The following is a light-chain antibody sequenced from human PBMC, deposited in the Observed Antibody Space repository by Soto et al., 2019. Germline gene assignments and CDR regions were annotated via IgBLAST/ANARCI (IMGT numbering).Light chain of an antibody. J-gene: IGLJ2*01. CDR1: SSDVGGYNY. V-gene: IGLV2-8*01. Sequence: QSALTQPPSASGSPGQSVAISCSGTSSDVGGYNYVSWYQQHPGKAPKPMIYDVNKRPPGVPDRFSGSKSGNTASLTVSGLQAEDEADYYCISYAGSNKPAFGGGTKLTVL. CDR3: ISYAGSNKPA. CDR2: DVN.